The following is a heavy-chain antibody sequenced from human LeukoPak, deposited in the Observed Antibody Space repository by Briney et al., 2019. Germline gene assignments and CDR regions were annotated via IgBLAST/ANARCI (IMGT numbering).Heavy chain of an antibody. D-gene: IGHD6-6*01. J-gene: IGHJ4*02. CDR1: GASVSRYY. CDR2: VYDSGSI. V-gene: IGHV4-59*02. CDR3: ARGWSASSYFGY. Sequence: SETLSLTCTVSGASVSRYYWNWIRQSPGKRLEWIGYVYDSGSISFNPSLKSRVTISIDTSKNQFSLKMTSVTAADTAVYYCARGWSASSYFGYWGQGTLVTVSS.